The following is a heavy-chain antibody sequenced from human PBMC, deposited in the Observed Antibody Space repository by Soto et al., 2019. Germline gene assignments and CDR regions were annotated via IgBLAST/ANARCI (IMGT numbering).Heavy chain of an antibody. CDR1: GGAFSSSA. CDR2: IIPIFGTA. D-gene: IGHD5-12*01. Sequence: QVQLVQSGAEVKKPGSSVKVSCKASGGAFSSSAISWVRQAPGQGLEWMGGIIPIFGTANYAQKFQGRITITADASAYTAYMERNNLRSDDTAIYFCAREGLWLVRLGGVQYHGMDVWAKGPRSPSP. V-gene: IGHV1-69*01. J-gene: IGHJ6*02. CDR3: AREGLWLVRLGGVQYHGMDV.